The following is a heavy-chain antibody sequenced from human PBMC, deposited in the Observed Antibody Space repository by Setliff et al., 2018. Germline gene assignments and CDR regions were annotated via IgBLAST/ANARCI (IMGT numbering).Heavy chain of an antibody. Sequence: SETLSLTCTVSGGSISSGGYYWSWIRQHPGKGLEWIGYIDYSGSTYYNPSLKSRVTISVDTSKNQFYLKLSSVTAADTAVYYCARVARVVLSRNAFDIWGQGTMVTVSS. CDR2: IDYSGST. CDR1: GGSISSGGYY. CDR3: ARVARVVLSRNAFDI. V-gene: IGHV4-31*03. J-gene: IGHJ3*02. D-gene: IGHD2-2*01.